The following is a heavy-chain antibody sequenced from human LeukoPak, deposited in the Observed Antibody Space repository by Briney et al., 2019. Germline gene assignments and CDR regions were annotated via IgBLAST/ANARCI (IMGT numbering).Heavy chain of an antibody. J-gene: IGHJ3*02. CDR2: ISGSGGST. V-gene: IGHV3-23*01. CDR3: ARDYYGSGSLAFDI. Sequence: GGSLRLSCAASGFTFSSYAMSWVRQAPGKGLEWVSAISGSGGSTYYADSVKGRFTISRDNSKNTLYLQMNSLRAEDTALYHCARDYYGSGSLAFDIWGQGTMATVSS. D-gene: IGHD3-10*01. CDR1: GFTFSSYA.